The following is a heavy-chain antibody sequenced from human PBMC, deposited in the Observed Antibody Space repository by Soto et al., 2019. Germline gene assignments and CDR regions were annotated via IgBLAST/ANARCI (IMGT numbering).Heavy chain of an antibody. V-gene: IGHV3-23*01. D-gene: IGHD2-15*01. Sequence: EVQLLESGGGLVQPGGSLRLSCAASGFTFSSYAMSWVRQAPGKGLEWVSAISGSGGSTYYADSVKGRFTISSDKSKNTLYLQMNSLRAEDTAVYYCANTGGNVRRFDCWGHGTLVTVSS. J-gene: IGHJ4*01. CDR3: ANTGGNVRRFDC. CDR2: ISGSGGST. CDR1: GFTFSSYA.